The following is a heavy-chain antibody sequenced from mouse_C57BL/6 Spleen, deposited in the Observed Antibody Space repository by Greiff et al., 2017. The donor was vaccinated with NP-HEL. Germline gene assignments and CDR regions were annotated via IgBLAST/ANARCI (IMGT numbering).Heavy chain of an antibody. CDR3: ARELTGSYYYAMDY. Sequence: VQLQQSGAELAKPGASVQLSCKASGYTFTSYWMHWVKQRPGQGREWIGYINPSSGYTKYNQKFKDKATLTADKSSSTAYMQLSSLTYEDSAVYYCARELTGSYYYAMDYWGQGTSVTVSS. J-gene: IGHJ4*01. CDR2: INPSSGYT. CDR1: GYTFTSYW. V-gene: IGHV1-7*01. D-gene: IGHD4-1*01.